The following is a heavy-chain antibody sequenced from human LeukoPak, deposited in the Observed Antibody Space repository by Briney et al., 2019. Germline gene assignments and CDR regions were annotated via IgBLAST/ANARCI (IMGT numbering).Heavy chain of an antibody. V-gene: IGHV3-7*01. CDR3: AGVGFSSSWYLGYYYYMDV. J-gene: IGHJ6*03. CDR2: IKQDGSEK. CDR1: GFTFSSYW. D-gene: IGHD6-13*01. Sequence: GGSLRLSCAASGFTFSSYWMSWVRQAPGKGLEWVANIKQDGSEKYYVDSVKDRFTISRDNAKNSLYLQMNSLRAEDTAVYYCAGVGFSSSWYLGYYYYMDVWGKGTTVTVSS.